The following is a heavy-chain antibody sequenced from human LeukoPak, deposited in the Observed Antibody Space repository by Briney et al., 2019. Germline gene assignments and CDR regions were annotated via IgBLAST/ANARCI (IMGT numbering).Heavy chain of an antibody. D-gene: IGHD2-15*01. CDR2: ISSSGSTI. V-gene: IGHV3-11*04. CDR3: AREVDGYCSGGSCGDI. Sequence: GGSLRLSCAASGFNFNNAWMSWVRQAPGKGLEWVSYISSSGSTIYYADSVKGRFTISRDNAKNSLYLQMDSLRAEDTAVYYCAREVDGYCSGGSCGDIWGQGTMVTVSS. CDR1: GFNFNNAW. J-gene: IGHJ3*02.